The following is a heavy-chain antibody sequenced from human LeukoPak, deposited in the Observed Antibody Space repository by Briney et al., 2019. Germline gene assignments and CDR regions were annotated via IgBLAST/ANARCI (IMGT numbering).Heavy chain of an antibody. J-gene: IGHJ6*03. CDR3: ARDQWELLEGINYYYYYMDV. CDR2: IYSGGST. CDR1: GFTVSSNY. Sequence: GGSLRLSCAASGFTVSSNYMSWVRQAPGRGLEWVLVIYSGGSTYYADSVKGRFTISRDNSKNTLYLQMNSLRAEDTAVYYCARDQWELLEGINYYYYYMDVWGKGTTVTISS. D-gene: IGHD1-26*01. V-gene: IGHV3-66*01.